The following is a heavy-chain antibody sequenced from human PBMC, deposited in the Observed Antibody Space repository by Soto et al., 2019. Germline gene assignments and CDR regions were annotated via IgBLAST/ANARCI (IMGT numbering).Heavy chain of an antibody. Sequence: GASVKVSCKASGYTFTSYGISWVRQAPGQGLEWMGWISAYNGNTNYAQKLQGRVTMTTDTSTSTAYMELRSLRSGDTAVYYCARDLSPSSKWSHSVPIDAFDIWGQGTMVTVSS. V-gene: IGHV1-18*04. J-gene: IGHJ3*02. CDR1: GYTFTSYG. D-gene: IGHD2-15*01. CDR2: ISAYNGNT. CDR3: ARDLSPSSKWSHSVPIDAFDI.